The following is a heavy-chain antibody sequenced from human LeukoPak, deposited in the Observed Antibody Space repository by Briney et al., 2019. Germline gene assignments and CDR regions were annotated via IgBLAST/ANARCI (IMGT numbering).Heavy chain of an antibody. V-gene: IGHV4-59*01. J-gene: IGHJ4*02. D-gene: IGHD6-25*01. CDR2: IYYSGST. Sequence: SETLSLTCAVYGGSFSGYYWSWIRQPPGKGLEWIGYIYYSGSTNYNPSLKSRVTISVDTSKNQFSLKLSSVTAADTAVYYCARNGRTYSSVISYWGQGTLVTVSS. CDR3: ARNGRTYSSVISY. CDR1: GGSFSGYY.